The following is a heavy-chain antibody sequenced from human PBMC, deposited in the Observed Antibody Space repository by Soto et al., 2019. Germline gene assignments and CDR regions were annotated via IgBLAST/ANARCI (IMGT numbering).Heavy chain of an antibody. V-gene: IGHV1-18*01. J-gene: IGHJ4*02. D-gene: IGHD3-3*02. CDR1: GYTFRNSG. Sequence: VEATSKDCGYTFRNSGICWAQQAPGEGLEWMGWISTYNGNTNYSQNFQGRVTMTKDTSTSIVYMELTNLRFYDTAVYYCAVGTRSFGICGQGTPGSVSS. CDR3: AVGTRSFGI. CDR2: ISTYNGNT.